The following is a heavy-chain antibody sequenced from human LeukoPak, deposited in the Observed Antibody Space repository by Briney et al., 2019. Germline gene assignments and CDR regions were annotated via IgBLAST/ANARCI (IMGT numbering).Heavy chain of an antibody. J-gene: IGHJ6*02. CDR2: ISVYNGNT. V-gene: IGHV1-18*01. Sequence: ASVKVSCKASGYTFANFGITWVRQAPGQGLEWMGWISVYNGNTNYAQNLQGRVTLTTDTSTSTAYMELRSLRSDDTAVYYCARVSGYVAPQATGGMDVWGQGTTVTVSS. D-gene: IGHD3-22*01. CDR3: ARVSGYVAPQATGGMDV. CDR1: GYTFANFG.